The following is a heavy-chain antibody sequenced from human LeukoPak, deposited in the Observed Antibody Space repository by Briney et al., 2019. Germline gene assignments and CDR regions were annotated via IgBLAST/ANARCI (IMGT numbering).Heavy chain of an antibody. CDR2: VNRDGSET. CDR3: ARNNGMDV. J-gene: IGHJ6*02. V-gene: IGHV3-7*03. Sequence: GGSLRLSCAASGFALSSHWMTWVRQVPGRGPEWVANVNRDGSETYYLDSVKGRFTISKDNAKNSLYLQMNSLRAEDTALYHCARNNGMDVWGQGTTVTVSS. CDR1: GFALSSHW.